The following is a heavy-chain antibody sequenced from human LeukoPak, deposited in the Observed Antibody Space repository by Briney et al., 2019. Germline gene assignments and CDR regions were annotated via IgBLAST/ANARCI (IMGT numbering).Heavy chain of an antibody. CDR3: ARARAYCGGDCYLDWFDP. CDR1: GGSISSGGYY. D-gene: IGHD2-21*01. Sequence: SETLSLTCTVSGGSISSGGYYWSWIRQPPGKGLEWIGYIYHSGSTYYNPSLKSRVTISVDRSKNQFSLKLSSVTAADTAVYYCARARAYCGGDCYLDWFDPWGQGTLVTVSS. V-gene: IGHV4-30-2*01. CDR2: IYHSGST. J-gene: IGHJ5*02.